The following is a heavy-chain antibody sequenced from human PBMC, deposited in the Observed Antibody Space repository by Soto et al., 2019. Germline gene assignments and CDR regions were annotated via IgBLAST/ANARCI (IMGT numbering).Heavy chain of an antibody. J-gene: IGHJ6*02. Sequence: VGSLRLSCRASGYDFRTYSMNWVRQAPGQGLEWIAYVSLDSDTIQYADSVKGRFTISRDDAENSLYLQMDSLRDEDTATYYCARLYYDYVWGQGTTVTVSS. CDR3: ARLYYDYV. CDR2: VSLDSDTI. D-gene: IGHD3-3*01. CDR1: GYDFRTYS. V-gene: IGHV3-48*02.